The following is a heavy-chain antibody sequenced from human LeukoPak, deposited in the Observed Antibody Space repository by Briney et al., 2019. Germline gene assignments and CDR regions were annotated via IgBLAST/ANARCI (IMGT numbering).Heavy chain of an antibody. CDR1: GGTFSSYA. Sequence: GASVKVSCKASGGTFSSYAISWVRQAPGQGLEWMGGIIPIFGTANYAQKFQGRVTITADKSTSTAYMELSSLRSEDTAVYYCAKAEYVVVAATGNYWGQGTLVTVSS. CDR2: IIPIFGTA. V-gene: IGHV1-69*06. D-gene: IGHD2-15*01. J-gene: IGHJ4*02. CDR3: AKAEYVVVAATGNY.